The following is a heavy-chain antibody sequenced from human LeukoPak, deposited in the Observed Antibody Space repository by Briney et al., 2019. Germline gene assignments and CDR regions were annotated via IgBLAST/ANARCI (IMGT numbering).Heavy chain of an antibody. CDR2: INPNSGDT. CDR3: ARANPLYCSSTTCLFGY. Sequence: ASVKVSCKASGYTFTGYYMHWVRQAPGQGFEWVGWINPNSGDTNYAQKFQGRVTMTRDTSISTAHMELSRLRSDDTAVYYCARANPLYCSSTTCLFGYWGQGTLVTVSS. CDR1: GYTFTGYY. V-gene: IGHV1-2*02. D-gene: IGHD2-2*01. J-gene: IGHJ4*02.